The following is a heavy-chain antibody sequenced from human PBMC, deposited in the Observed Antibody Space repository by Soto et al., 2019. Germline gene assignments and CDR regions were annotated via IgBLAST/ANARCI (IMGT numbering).Heavy chain of an antibody. J-gene: IGHJ5*02. CDR3: AKNQGVELVPLATVDWFDP. CDR1: GFIFENFG. Sequence: GSLRLACAASGFIFENFGMSWVRQAPGKGLEWISSISGSGFKKYYADSVKGRFTISRDNSKSTVYLELNNLSAEDTAVYHCAKNQGVELVPLATVDWFDPWGQGSVVTVSS. D-gene: IGHD1-26*01. V-gene: IGHV3-23*01. CDR2: ISGSGFKK.